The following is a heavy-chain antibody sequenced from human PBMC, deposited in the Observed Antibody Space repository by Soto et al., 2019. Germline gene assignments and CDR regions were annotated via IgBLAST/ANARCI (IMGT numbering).Heavy chain of an antibody. CDR1: GGSFSSYI. CDR2: IIPIFGAA. J-gene: IGHJ5*02. V-gene: IGHV1-69*13. D-gene: IGHD2-8*01. CDR3: ARAYDSNKYWFDP. Sequence: GASVKVSCKASGGSFSSYIINWVRQAPGQGLEWMGGIIPIFGAANYAQEFQDRVTIIADESTDTAYMELRSLRSEDTALYYCARAYDSNKYWFDPWGQGTLVT.